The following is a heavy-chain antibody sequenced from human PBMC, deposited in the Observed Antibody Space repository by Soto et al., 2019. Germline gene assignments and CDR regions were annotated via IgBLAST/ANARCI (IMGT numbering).Heavy chain of an antibody. J-gene: IGHJ5*02. CDR2: IYHTGST. CDR3: TRLGITLAGGLKIPKWFDP. Sequence: QVQLHESGPGLVTPSQTLSLTCTVSGASINSGDDYWSWVRQSPGKGLEWIGYIYHTGSTYYNPSFKIRINMSLDPSKNQFSLKLTSVTAADTALYYCTRLGITLAGGLKIPKWFDPWGQGTLVTVSS. CDR1: GASINSGDDY. V-gene: IGHV4-30-4*01. D-gene: IGHD3-10*01.